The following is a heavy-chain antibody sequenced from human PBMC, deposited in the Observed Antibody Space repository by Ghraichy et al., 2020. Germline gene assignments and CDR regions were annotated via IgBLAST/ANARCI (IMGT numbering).Heavy chain of an antibody. Sequence: SETLSLTCAVYGGSFSDYYWSWIRQSPGKGLEWVGEINHSGTTNCSPSLKSRVTMSVDTSKNQFSLNLSSVTAADAAVYYGARKTGPHSSGYLHWGQGILVTVSS. V-gene: IGHV4-34*01. CDR2: INHSGTT. J-gene: IGHJ4*02. D-gene: IGHD3-22*01. CDR1: GGSFSDYY. CDR3: ARKTGPHSSGYLH.